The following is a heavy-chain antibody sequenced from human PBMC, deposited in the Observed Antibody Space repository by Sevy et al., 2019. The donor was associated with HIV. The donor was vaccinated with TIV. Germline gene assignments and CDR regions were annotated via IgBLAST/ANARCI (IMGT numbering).Heavy chain of an antibody. CDR1: GDSINTYY. CDR2: VSTSGST. D-gene: IGHD2-2*01. CDR3: ARLRWDLVVVPGATPGCYFDQ. Sequence: SETLSLTCTVSGDSINTYYWSWIRQPPGKGLEWIDYVSTSGSTNYNPSLKSRGTISLDTSRNQVSLKVTSVTAADAAVYYCARLRWDLVVVPGATPGCYFDQWGHGTLVTVSS. J-gene: IGHJ4*03. V-gene: IGHV4-4*08.